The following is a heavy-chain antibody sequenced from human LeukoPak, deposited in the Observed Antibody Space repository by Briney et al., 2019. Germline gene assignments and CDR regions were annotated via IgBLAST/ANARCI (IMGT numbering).Heavy chain of an antibody. CDR3: ARGWVPAALLPS. Sequence: SVKVSCKASVGTFISDTSSWVRQAPGQGLEWGGGVIPIFGAANYEQKFQGRVTITTDESTSTAYMETRSLRSADTAVYYCARGWVPAALLPSWGQGTLVTVSS. J-gene: IGHJ5*02. CDR1: VGTFISDT. V-gene: IGHV1-69*05. CDR2: VIPIFGAA. D-gene: IGHD2-2*01.